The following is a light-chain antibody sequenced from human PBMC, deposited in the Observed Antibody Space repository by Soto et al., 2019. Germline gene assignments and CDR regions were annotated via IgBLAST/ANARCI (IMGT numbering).Light chain of an antibody. CDR2: SAS. J-gene: IGKJ5*01. Sequence: NQMTQSPSAMSASVGDRVTITCRASQRINNHLAWFQQKPGKVPKRLLYSASSLQSGVPSRFSGSRSGTELTLTISNLQPEDFASYYCLQHNSYPMTLGQGTRLEIK. CDR1: QRINNH. CDR3: LQHNSYPMT. V-gene: IGKV1-17*03.